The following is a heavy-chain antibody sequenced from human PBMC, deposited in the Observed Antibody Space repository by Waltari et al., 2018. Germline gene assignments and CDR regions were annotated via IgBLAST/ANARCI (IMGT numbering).Heavy chain of an antibody. J-gene: IGHJ4*02. CDR3: ARDRGRGLYLES. Sequence: QVKLQEPGPGLVNPSGSLSLTWAVSGESSTNSYLRSWGRQSPGRGLAWIGQIHGSGRTNYNPSLESRVTVSLDTSNNHFSLRVTSATAADTAVYFCARDRGRGLYLESWGQGTLVTVSP. D-gene: IGHD2-15*01. CDR2: IHGSGRT. V-gene: IGHV4-4*02. CDR1: GESSTNSYL.